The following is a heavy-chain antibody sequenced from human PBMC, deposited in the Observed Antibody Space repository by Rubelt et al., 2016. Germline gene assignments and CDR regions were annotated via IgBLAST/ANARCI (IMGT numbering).Heavy chain of an antibody. CDR2: IYYSGST. J-gene: IGHJ4*02. D-gene: IGHD2/OR15-2a*01. CDR1: GGSISSGGYY. Sequence: QVQLQESGPGLVKPSQTLSLTCTVSGGSISSGGYYWSWIRQHPGKGLEWIGYIYYSGSTYYKPALKGRVTISVDTSKNQFSLKLSSVTAADTAVYYCARDSGSRIFDYWGQGTLVTVSS. CDR3: ARDSGSRIFDY. V-gene: IGHV4-31*03.